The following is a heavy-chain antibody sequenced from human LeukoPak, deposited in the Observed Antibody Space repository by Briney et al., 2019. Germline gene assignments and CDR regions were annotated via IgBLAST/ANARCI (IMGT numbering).Heavy chain of an antibody. Sequence: GGSLRLSCAASGFTFSSYAMSWVRQAPGKGLEWVSAISGSGGGTYYADSVKGRFTISRDKSKNTLYLPMNSLRAEDTAVYYCAKDRYCSSTSCYAAEYSQHWGQGTLVTVSS. J-gene: IGHJ1*01. D-gene: IGHD2-2*01. CDR2: ISGSGGGT. V-gene: IGHV3-23*01. CDR3: AKDRYCSSTSCYAAEYSQH. CDR1: GFTFSSYA.